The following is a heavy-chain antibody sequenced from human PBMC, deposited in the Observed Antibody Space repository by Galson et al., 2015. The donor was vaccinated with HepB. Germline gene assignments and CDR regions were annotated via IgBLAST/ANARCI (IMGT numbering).Heavy chain of an antibody. CDR1: GGSFSSYT. V-gene: IGHV1-69*13. J-gene: IGHJ4*02. CDR2: IIPIFGTI. D-gene: IGHD3-10*01. Sequence: SVKVSCKASGGSFSSYTISWVRQAPGQGLEWMGGIIPIFGTINYAQKFHGRVTITADESTSTAYMELGSLRSEDTAMYYCARAWPGGSGSYFFWGQGTLVTVSS. CDR3: ARAWPGGSGSYFF.